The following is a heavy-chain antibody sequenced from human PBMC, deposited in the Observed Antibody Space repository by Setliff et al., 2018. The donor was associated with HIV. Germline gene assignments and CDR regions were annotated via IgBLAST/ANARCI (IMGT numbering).Heavy chain of an antibody. CDR1: GASITTHW. Sequence: PSETLSLTCTVSGASITTHWWSRIRQPAGKGLEWIGRFSSSGSTNYNSSLESRVTMSVDTSKNQFYLNLRSVTATDTAIYSCARSRHCGSDCYFDLSGQGTLVTVSS. D-gene: IGHD2-21*02. J-gene: IGHJ4*02. V-gene: IGHV4-4*07. CDR2: FSSSGST. CDR3: ARSRHCGSDCYFDL.